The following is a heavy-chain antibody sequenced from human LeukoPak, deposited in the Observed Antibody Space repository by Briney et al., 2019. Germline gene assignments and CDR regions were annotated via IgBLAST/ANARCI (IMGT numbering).Heavy chain of an antibody. CDR3: VKDRGGSPFYGMDV. J-gene: IGHJ6*02. CDR2: ISGSGGST. CDR1: GFTFSSYA. D-gene: IGHD1-26*01. V-gene: IGHV3-23*01. Sequence: GGSLRLSCAASGFTFSSYAMSWVRQALGKGLEWVSAISGSGGSTYYADSVKGRFTVSRDNSRNTLYLPMNSLRAEDTAVYYCVKDRGGSPFYGMDVWGQGTTVTVSS.